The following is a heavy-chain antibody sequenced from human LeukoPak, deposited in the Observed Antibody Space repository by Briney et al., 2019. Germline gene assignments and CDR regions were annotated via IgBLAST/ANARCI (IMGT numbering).Heavy chain of an antibody. CDR1: GFTVSSSY. CDR2: IHGDGTT. D-gene: IGHD1-26*01. CDR3: ARANRGAFDQ. Sequence: PGGSLRLSCAASGFTVSSSYMSWVRQAPGKGLEWVSVIHGDGTTYYADSVKGRFTISRDNSKNTLYLQMNTLRGDDTAVYYCARANRGAFDQWGQGTLVTVSS. J-gene: IGHJ4*02. V-gene: IGHV3-53*01.